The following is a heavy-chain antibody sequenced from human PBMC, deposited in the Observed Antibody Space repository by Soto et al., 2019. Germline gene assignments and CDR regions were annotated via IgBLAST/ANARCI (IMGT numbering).Heavy chain of an antibody. Sequence: ASVKVSCKASGYTFTGYYMHWVRQAPGQGLEWMGWINPNSGGTNYAQKFQGWVTMTRDTSISTAYMELSRLRSDDTAVYYCARGILGGGSGSYYNVAPEYYFDYWGQGTLVTVSS. V-gene: IGHV1-2*04. CDR2: INPNSGGT. J-gene: IGHJ4*02. CDR1: GYTFTGYY. D-gene: IGHD3-10*01. CDR3: ARGILGGGSGSYYNVAPEYYFDY.